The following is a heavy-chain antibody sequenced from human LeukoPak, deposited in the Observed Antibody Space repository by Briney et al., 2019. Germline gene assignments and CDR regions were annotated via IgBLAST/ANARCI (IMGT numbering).Heavy chain of an antibody. CDR1: GFTFSSYS. CDR3: ARGLYDNVWGSYPPKNDY. J-gene: IGHJ4*02. D-gene: IGHD3-16*01. CDR2: ISSSSSTI. Sequence: GGSLRLSCAASGFTFSSYSMNWVRQAPGKGLEWVSYISSSSSTIYYADSVKGRSTISRDNAKNSLYLQMNSLRAEDTAVYYCARGLYDNVWGSYPPKNDYWGQGTLVTASS. V-gene: IGHV3-48*01.